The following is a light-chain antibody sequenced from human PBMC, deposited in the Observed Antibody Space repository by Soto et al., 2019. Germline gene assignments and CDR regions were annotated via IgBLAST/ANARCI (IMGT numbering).Light chain of an antibody. V-gene: IGLV2-14*03. CDR1: SSDIGADNS. Sequence: QSALTQPASVSGSPGQSITISCTGTSSDIGADNSVSWYQQHPGKAPQLMIYAVSHRPPRVSSRFSGSKSGNTISLTISGIQAEDEADYYCSSFTTSSHVVFGGGTKVTVL. CDR2: AVS. CDR3: SSFTTSSHVV. J-gene: IGLJ2*01.